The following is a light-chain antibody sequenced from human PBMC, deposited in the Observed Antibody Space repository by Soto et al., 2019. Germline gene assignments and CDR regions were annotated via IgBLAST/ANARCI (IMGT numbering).Light chain of an antibody. V-gene: IGLV2-14*01. CDR3: SSSAGSNTPLYV. J-gene: IGLJ1*01. CDR1: SSDVGGYNY. CDR2: EVS. Sequence: QPVLTQPASGSGSPGQPITISCTGNSSDVGGYNYGSWYQQFPDKAPKLMIFEVSNRPSGVSNRFSGSKSGNTASLTISGLQAEDEADYHSSSSAGSNTPLYVFGTGTKVTVL.